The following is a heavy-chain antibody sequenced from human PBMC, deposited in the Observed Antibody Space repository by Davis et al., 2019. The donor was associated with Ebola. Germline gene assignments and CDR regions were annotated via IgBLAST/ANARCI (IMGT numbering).Heavy chain of an antibody. D-gene: IGHD4-23*01. V-gene: IGHV3-33*01. CDR3: ARDIGYGGNSGAYYYYYGMDV. CDR2: IWYDGSNK. CDR1: GFTFSSYG. J-gene: IGHJ6*02. Sequence: GESLKISCAASGFTFSSYGMHWVRQAPGKGLEWVAVIWYDGSNKYYADSVKGRFTISRDNSKNTLYLQMNSLRAEDTAVYYCARDIGYGGNSGAYYYYYGMDVWGQGTAVTVSS.